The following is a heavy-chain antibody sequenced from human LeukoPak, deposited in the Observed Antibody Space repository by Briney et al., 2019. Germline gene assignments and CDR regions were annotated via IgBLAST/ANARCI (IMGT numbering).Heavy chain of an antibody. CDR2: IIPTLDVA. J-gene: IGHJ3*02. CDR3: TREGVYSPDPTSYHRLPFDI. V-gene: IGHV1-69*04. D-gene: IGHD3-16*02. CDR1: GDNFSSYV. Sequence: SVKVSCKASGDNFSSYVITWVRQAPGQGLEWMGRIIPTLDVASFAQKFKGRVTITADKSTKTAHLELSSLRSEDTAVYYCTREGVYSPDPTSYHRLPFDIWGKGTVVIVSS.